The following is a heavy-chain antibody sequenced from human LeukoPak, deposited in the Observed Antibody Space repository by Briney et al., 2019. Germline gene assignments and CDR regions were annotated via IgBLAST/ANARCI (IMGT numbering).Heavy chain of an antibody. CDR3: ARGSYYDSTGFDAFDI. D-gene: IGHD3-22*01. Sequence: PSETLSLTCTVSGGSISSYYWSWIRQPPGKGLEWIGYIYYSGSTNYNPSLKSRVTISVDTSKNQFSLKLSSVTAADTAVYYCARGSYYDSTGFDAFDIWGQGTMVTVSS. CDR1: GGSISSYY. V-gene: IGHV4-59*01. J-gene: IGHJ3*02. CDR2: IYYSGST.